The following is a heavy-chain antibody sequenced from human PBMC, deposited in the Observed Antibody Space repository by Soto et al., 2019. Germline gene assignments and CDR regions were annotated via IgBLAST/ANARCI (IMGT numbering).Heavy chain of an antibody. J-gene: IGHJ5*02. CDR2: IYYSGST. V-gene: IGHV4-59*08. CDR3: ARVPDR. D-gene: IGHD2-2*01. Sequence: SETLSLTCTVSGGSIRSYYWTWIRQPPGKGLEWIGYIYYSGSTSYNPSLKSRVTISVDTSKNQFSLKLSSVTAADTAVYYCARVPDRWGQGTLVTVSS. CDR1: GGSIRSYY.